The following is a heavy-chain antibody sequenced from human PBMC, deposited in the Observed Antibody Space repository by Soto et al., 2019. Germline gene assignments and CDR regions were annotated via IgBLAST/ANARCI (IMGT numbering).Heavy chain of an antibody. CDR1: GFTFSNAW. D-gene: IGHD5-18*01. CDR3: TTSGYSYGYQLDY. CDR2: IKSKTEGGTT. J-gene: IGHJ4*02. V-gene: IGHV3-15*07. Sequence: EVQLVESGGGLVKPGGSLRLSCAASGFTFSNAWMNWVRQAPGKGLEWVGRIKSKTEGGTTDYAAPVKGRFTISRDHSKNTLYLQMNSLKTEDTAVYYCTTSGYSYGYQLDYWGQGTLVTVSS.